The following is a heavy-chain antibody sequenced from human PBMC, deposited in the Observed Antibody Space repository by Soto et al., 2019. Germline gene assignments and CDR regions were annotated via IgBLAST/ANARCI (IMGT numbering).Heavy chain of an antibody. CDR1: GFTFSSYA. Sequence: QVQLVESGGGVVQPGRSLRLSCAASGFTFSSYAMHWVRQAPGKGLEWVAVISYDGSNKYYADSVKGRFTISRDNSKNTXYXXMNXXRAXXTAVYYCTAGGSLDYWGQGTLVTVSS. CDR3: TAGGSLDY. J-gene: IGHJ4*02. V-gene: IGHV3-30-3*01. CDR2: ISYDGSNK. D-gene: IGHD1-26*01.